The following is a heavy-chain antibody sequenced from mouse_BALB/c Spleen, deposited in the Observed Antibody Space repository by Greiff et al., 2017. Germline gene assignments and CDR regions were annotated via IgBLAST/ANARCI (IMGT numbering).Heavy chain of an antibody. Sequence: QVQLQQSGAELVRPGASVTLSCKASGYTFTDYEMHWVKQTPVHGLEWIGAIDPETGGTAYNQKFKGKATLTADKSSSTAYMELRSLTSEDSAVYYCTREGTLSYAMDYWGQGTSVTVSS. V-gene: IGHV1-15*01. CDR1: GYTFTDYE. CDR2: IDPETGGT. CDR3: TREGTLSYAMDY. D-gene: IGHD3-3*01. J-gene: IGHJ4*01.